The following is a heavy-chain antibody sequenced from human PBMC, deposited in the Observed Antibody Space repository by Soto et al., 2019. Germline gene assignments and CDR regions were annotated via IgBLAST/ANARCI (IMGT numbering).Heavy chain of an antibody. D-gene: IGHD4-17*01. CDR1: GGTFSSYS. CDR2: IIPIFGTA. CDR3: ARDYDYGDYVSWFDP. Sequence: EASVKVSCKASGGTFSSYSISWVRQAPGQGLEWMGGIIPIFGTANYAQKFQGRVTITADKSTSTAYMELSSLRSEDTAVYYCARDYDYGDYVSWFDPWGQGTLVTVSS. J-gene: IGHJ5*02. V-gene: IGHV1-69*06.